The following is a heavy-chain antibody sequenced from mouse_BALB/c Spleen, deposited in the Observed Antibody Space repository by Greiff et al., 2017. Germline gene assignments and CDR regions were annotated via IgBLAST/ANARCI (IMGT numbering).Heavy chain of an antibody. CDR2: ISDGGSYT. D-gene: IGHD2-4*01. J-gene: IGHJ1*01. CDR1: GFTFSDYY. V-gene: IGHV5-4*02. Sequence: EVKLVESGGGLVKPGGSLKLSCAASGFTFSDYYMYWVRQTPEKRLEWVATISDGGSYTYYPDSVTGRFTISRDNAKNNLYLQMSSLKSEDTAMYYWARGDDYEGFYWYFDVWGAGTTVTVSS. CDR3: ARGDDYEGFYWYFDV.